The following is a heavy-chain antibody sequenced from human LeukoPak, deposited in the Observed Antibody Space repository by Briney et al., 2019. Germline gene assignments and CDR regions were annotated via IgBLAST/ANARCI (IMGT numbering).Heavy chain of an antibody. D-gene: IGHD1-26*01. V-gene: IGHV4-30-2*01. CDR1: GGSISSGGYY. CDR3: ARARSGSYLVDY. CDR2: IYHSGST. Sequence: SETLSLTCTVSGGSISSGGYYWSWIRQPPGKGLEWIGYIYHSGSTYYNPSLKSRVTISVDRSKNQFSLKLSSVTAADTAVYYCARARSGSYLVDYWGQGTLVTVSS. J-gene: IGHJ4*02.